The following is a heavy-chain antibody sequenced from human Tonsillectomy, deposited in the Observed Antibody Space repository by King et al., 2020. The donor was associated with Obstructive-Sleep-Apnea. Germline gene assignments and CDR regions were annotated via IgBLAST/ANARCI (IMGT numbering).Heavy chain of an antibody. V-gene: IGHV3-66*01. J-gene: IGHJ6*02. Sequence: VQLVESGGRLVQPGGSLRLSCAASGITFSSSYMSWVRQAPGKGLEWVANIYSGGNTCYADSGKDSFTVSRDNSKNMLYLQMNSLRAEDTAVYYCARDITPDFGRYYYVLHVWGQGTTVTVSS. D-gene: IGHD3-10*01. CDR1: GITFSSSY. CDR2: IYSGGNT. CDR3: ARDITPDFGRYYYVLHV.